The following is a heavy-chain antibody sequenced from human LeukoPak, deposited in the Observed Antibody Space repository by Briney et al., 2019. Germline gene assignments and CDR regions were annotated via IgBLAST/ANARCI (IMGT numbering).Heavy chain of an antibody. Sequence: GSLRLSCAASGFTFSYSWMSWIRQPPGKGLEWIGYIYYSGSTNYNPSLKSRVTISVDTSKNQFSLKLSSVTAADTAVYYCARDQSQLLHFDAFDIWGQGTMVTVSS. D-gene: IGHD2-2*01. V-gene: IGHV4-59*12. CDR3: ARDQSQLLHFDAFDI. CDR1: GFTFSYSW. J-gene: IGHJ3*02. CDR2: IYYSGST.